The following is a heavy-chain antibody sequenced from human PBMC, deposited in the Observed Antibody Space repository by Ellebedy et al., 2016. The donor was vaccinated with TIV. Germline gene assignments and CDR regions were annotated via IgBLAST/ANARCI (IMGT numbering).Heavy chain of an antibody. J-gene: IGHJ4*02. CDR2: IYPGDSEI. CDR3: VAARSGYSYARGDY. D-gene: IGHD5-18*01. V-gene: IGHV5-51*01. CDR1: GYTFTSSW. Sequence: PGGSLRLSCKVSGYTFTSSWIGWVRQMPGKGLEWMGIIYPGDSEIRSRPSFQGRVTISADNSLSTAYLQWSSLKASDTAMYYCVAARSGYSYARGDYWGQGTLVTVSS.